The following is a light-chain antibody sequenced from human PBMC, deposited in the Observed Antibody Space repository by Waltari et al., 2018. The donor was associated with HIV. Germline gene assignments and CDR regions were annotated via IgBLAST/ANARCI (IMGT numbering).Light chain of an antibody. J-gene: IGLJ3*02. V-gene: IGLV2-14*03. CDR2: DVS. CDR3: SSYTSSSTSV. CDR1: SSDVGGSNY. Sequence: QSALTQPASVSGSPGQSITISCTGTSSDVGGSNYVSWYQQHPGKAPNLMIYDVSNRPSGFSNRFSASKSGNAASLTISGLQAEDEADYYCSSYTSSSTSVFGGGTKLTGL.